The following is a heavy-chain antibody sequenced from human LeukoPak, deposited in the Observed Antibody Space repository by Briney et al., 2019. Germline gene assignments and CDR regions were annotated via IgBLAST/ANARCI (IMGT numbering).Heavy chain of an antibody. D-gene: IGHD3-3*01. Sequence: GGSLRLSCAASGFTFSNYWMGWVRQAPGKGLEWVANIKRDGSEKYYVDSVKGRFTISRDNAKNSLYLQVNSLRADDTAVYYCARDVEYNNFWSGYSNWGQGTLVTVSS. J-gene: IGHJ4*02. CDR3: ARDVEYNNFWSGYSN. CDR1: GFTFSNYW. V-gene: IGHV3-7*01. CDR2: IKRDGSEK.